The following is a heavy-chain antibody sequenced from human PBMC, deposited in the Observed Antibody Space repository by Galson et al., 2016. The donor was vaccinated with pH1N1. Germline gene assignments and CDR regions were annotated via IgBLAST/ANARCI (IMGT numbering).Heavy chain of an antibody. CDR1: GDSVSSSSDT. CDR2: IYHRSKWYY. Sequence: CAISGDSVSSSSDTWNWIRQSPRRGLEWLGRIYHRSKWYYEYAPSLQGRLRISPDTYSNQMSLHLNSVTLDDAAVYYCAREVWLRRGYYIDHWGQGSLVTFSS. J-gene: IGHJ4*02. CDR3: AREVWLRRGYYIDH. V-gene: IGHV6-1*01. D-gene: IGHD3-3*01.